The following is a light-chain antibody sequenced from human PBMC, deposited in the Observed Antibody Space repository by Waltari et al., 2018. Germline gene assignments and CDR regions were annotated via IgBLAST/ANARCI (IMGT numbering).Light chain of an antibody. CDR3: QQSYSTPFT. J-gene: IGKJ3*01. CDR1: HSVFYTSNNKNY. V-gene: IGKV4-1*01. CDR2: WAS. Sequence: DIVMTQSPDSLAVSLGERATIYCKSSHSVFYTSNNKNYIAWYQQKPGHPPKLLNYWASTRESGVPDRFSGSGSGKDFTLTISSLQAEDVALYYCQQSYSTPFTFGPGTKVDIK.